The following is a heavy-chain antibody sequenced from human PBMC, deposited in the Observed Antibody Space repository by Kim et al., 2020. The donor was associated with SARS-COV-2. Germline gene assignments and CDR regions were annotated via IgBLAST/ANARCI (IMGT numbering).Heavy chain of an antibody. V-gene: IGHV3-30-3*01. CDR1: GFTFSSYA. Sequence: GGSLRLSCAASGFTFSSYAMHWVRPAPGKGLEWVAVISYDGSNKYYADSVKGRFTISRDNSKNTLYLQMNSLRAEDTAVYYCAGGPWGTLGYYYGMDVWCQGTTVTVSS. D-gene: IGHD3-16*01. CDR3: AGGPWGTLGYYYGMDV. J-gene: IGHJ6*02. CDR2: ISYDGSNK.